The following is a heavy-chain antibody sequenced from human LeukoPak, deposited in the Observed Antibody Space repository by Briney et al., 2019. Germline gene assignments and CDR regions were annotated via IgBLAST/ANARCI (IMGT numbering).Heavy chain of an antibody. D-gene: IGHD3-22*01. Sequence: GGSLRLSCAASGFTFSDYYLTWIRQAPGKGLEWVSYISSSSSDTNYADSVRGRFTISRDNSKNTLYLQLNSLRAEDTAVYFCARTGGYYDSHFDYWGQGTLVTVPS. J-gene: IGHJ4*02. V-gene: IGHV3-11*03. CDR2: ISSSSSDT. CDR3: ARTGGYYDSHFDY. CDR1: GFTFSDYY.